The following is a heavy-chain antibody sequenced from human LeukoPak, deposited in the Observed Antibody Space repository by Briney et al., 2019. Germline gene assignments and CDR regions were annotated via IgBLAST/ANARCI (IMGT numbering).Heavy chain of an antibody. J-gene: IGHJ4*02. CDR2: IYYSGST. D-gene: IGHD3-10*01. Sequence: PSQTVSLPCTVWGGSLNQVGYYGRWSWRPPGKGVEWFGYIYYSGSTYYNPSLKSRVTISVDTTKNQFSMKLSSVTAADTAVYYCARGKYYYGSGPSDYWGQGTLVTVSS. CDR3: ARGKYYYGSGPSDY. CDR1: GGSLNQVGYY. V-gene: IGHV4-30-2*01.